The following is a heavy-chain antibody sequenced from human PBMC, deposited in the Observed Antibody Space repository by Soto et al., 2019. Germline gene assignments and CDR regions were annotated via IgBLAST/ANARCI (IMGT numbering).Heavy chain of an antibody. D-gene: IGHD3-22*01. Sequence: QVQLVQSGAEVKKPGSSVKVSCKASGGTFSNYAISWVRQAPGQGLEWMGGIIPIFGTANYAQKFQGRVTITADESTSTASMELSSLRSEDTAVYYCARDHPPYYDSSPKSLWGQGTLVTVSS. CDR1: GGTFSNYA. CDR3: ARDHPPYYDSSPKSL. CDR2: IIPIFGTA. V-gene: IGHV1-69*12. J-gene: IGHJ4*02.